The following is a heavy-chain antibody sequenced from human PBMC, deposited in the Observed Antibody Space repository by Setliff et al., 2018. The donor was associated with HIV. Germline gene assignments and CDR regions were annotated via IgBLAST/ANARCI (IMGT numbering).Heavy chain of an antibody. CDR2: IKNRANGGTT. CDR1: GFTFSDAW. V-gene: IGHV3-15*01. J-gene: IGHJ4*02. CDR3: TTWQAGNDY. D-gene: IGHD6-13*01. Sequence: GGSLRLSCAASGFTFSDAWMSWVRQAPGKGLEWVARIKNRANGGTTHYAAPVNGRFTISRDDSKSTVYLQMNSLKTEDTAVYYCTTWQAGNDYWGQGTLVTVSS.